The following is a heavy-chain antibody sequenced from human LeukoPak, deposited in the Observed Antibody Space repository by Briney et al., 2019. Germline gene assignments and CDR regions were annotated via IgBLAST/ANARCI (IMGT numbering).Heavy chain of an antibody. V-gene: IGHV1-46*01. CDR2: INPSGGST. CDR3: ARGPPREAFDI. CDR1: GYTFTSYY. J-gene: IGHJ3*02. Sequence: ASVKVSCKASGYTFTSYYMHWVRQAPGQGLEWMGIINPSGGSTSYAQKFQGRVTITADKSTSTAYMELSSLRSEDTAVYYCARGPPREAFDIWGQGTMVTVSS.